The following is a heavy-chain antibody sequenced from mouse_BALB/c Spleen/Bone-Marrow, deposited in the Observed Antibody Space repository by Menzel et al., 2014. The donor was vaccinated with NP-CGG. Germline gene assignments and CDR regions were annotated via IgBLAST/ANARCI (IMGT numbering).Heavy chain of an antibody. CDR2: ISSGGSYT. CDR1: GFTFSSYG. Sequence: EVKLVESGGDLVKPGGSLKLSCAASGFTFSSYGMSWVRQTPDKRLEWVATISSGGSYTYYPDSVKGRFTISRDNAKNTLYLQMSSLKSEDTAMYYCASTTTTVVAEDAMDYWGQGTSVTVSS. CDR3: ASTTTTVVAEDAMDY. V-gene: IGHV5-6*01. D-gene: IGHD1-1*01. J-gene: IGHJ4*01.